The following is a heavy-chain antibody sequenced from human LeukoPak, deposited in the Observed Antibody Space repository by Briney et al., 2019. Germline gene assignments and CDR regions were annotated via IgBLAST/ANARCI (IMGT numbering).Heavy chain of an antibody. V-gene: IGHV6-1*01. CDR2: TYYRSKWNN. J-gene: IGHJ1*01. CDR1: GDSVSSNSAA. Sequence: SQTLSLTCAISGDSVSSNSAAWNWIRQSPSRGLEWLGRTYYRSKWNNDYALYVKSRITINPDTSKNQFSLQLNYVSPEDTAVYYCARSYISGCYGYFQDWGQGTLVTVSS. CDR3: ARSYISGCYGYFQD. D-gene: IGHD6-19*01.